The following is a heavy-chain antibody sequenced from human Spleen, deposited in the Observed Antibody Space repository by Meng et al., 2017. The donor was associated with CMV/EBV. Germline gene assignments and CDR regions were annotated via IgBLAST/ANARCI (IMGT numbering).Heavy chain of an antibody. Sequence: GESLKISCAASGFTFSDYYMSWIRQAPGKGLEWVSYISSSGSTIYYADSVKGRFTTSRDNAKNTLYLQMNSLRAEDTAVYYCARASDHPYFFDSSGLPDYWGQGTLVTVSS. CDR1: GFTFSDYY. CDR3: ARASDHPYFFDSSGLPDY. V-gene: IGHV3-11*04. CDR2: ISSSGSTI. J-gene: IGHJ4*02. D-gene: IGHD3-22*01.